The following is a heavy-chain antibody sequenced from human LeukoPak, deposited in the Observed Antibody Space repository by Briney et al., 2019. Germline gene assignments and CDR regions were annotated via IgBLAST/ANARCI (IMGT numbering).Heavy chain of an antibody. CDR3: ARDSYGSDY. V-gene: IGHV1-46*01. CDR2: IIPSGGST. CDR1: GYTFSDYH. J-gene: IGHJ4*02. Sequence: ASVKVSCKASGYTFSDYHVHWVRQAPGQGLEWMGRIIPSGGSTTYAQKVQGRVTMTRDMSTNTVYMELSSLRSEDTAVYYCARDSYGSDYWGQGTLVPVSS. D-gene: IGHD5-18*01.